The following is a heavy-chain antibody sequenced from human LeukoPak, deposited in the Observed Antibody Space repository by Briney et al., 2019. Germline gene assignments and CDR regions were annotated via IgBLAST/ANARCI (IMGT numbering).Heavy chain of an antibody. Sequence: SETLSLTCAVSGGSINSNGYYWGWIRQPPGKGLEWIGNFYYSATFYNPSLQSRVTISVDTSKKQFSLKLNSVTAADTAVNYCVANSQGSRWGQGTLVTVSS. CDR3: VANSQGSR. CDR1: GGSINSNGYY. D-gene: IGHD2-15*01. CDR2: FYYSAT. V-gene: IGHV4-39*01. J-gene: IGHJ4*02.